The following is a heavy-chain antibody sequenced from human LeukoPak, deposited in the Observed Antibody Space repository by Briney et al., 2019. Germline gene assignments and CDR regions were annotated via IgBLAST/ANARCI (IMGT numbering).Heavy chain of an antibody. D-gene: IGHD5-18*01. CDR2: IIPILGIA. J-gene: IGHJ4*02. CDR1: GGTFSSYA. CDR3: ARDQWRQDSYGYVDY. Sequence: SVKVSCKASGGTFSSYAISWVRQAPGQGLEWMGRIIPILGIANYAQKFQGRVTITADKSTSTAYMELSSLRSEDTAVYYCARDQWRQDSYGYVDYWGQGTLVTVSS. V-gene: IGHV1-69*04.